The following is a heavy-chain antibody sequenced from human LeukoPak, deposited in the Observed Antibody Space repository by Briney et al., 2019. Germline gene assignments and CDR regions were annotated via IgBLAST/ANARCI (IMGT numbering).Heavy chain of an antibody. Sequence: GGSRSLSCAASGFTFSSYWMHWVRQAPGKGLVWVSRVNSDGSSTSYADSVKGRFTISRDTSKNKVFVQMNSLSAEDTAVYYRARDDGYYDSSGSLDYWGQGTLVTVSS. CDR3: ARDDGYYDSSGSLDY. CDR1: GFTFSSYW. J-gene: IGHJ4*02. V-gene: IGHV3-74*01. CDR2: VNSDGSST. D-gene: IGHD3-22*01.